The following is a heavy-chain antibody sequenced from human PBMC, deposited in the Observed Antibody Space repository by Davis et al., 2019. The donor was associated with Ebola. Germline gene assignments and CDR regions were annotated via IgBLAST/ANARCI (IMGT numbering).Heavy chain of an antibody. J-gene: IGHJ4*02. CDR2: ISGSGGST. CDR3: TSVPATGDLDY. CDR1: GFTFSSYA. Sequence: GESLKISCAASGFTFSSYAMSWVRQAPGKGLEWVSAISGSGGSTYYADSVKGRFTISRDNSKNTLYLQMNSLRAEDTAVYYYTSVPATGDLDYWGQGTLVTVSS. V-gene: IGHV3-23*01. D-gene: IGHD2-2*01.